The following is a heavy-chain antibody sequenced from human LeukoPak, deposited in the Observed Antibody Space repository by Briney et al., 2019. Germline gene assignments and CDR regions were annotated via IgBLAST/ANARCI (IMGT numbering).Heavy chain of an antibody. V-gene: IGHV4-34*01. CDR1: GGSFSGHY. CDR3: ARGLMGWNGFDP. Sequence: SETLSLTCSVYGGSFSGHYRSWFRQPPGKGLEWIGEINHSGNTKYKPSLKSRVTTSVDTSKNQFSLNLSSVTAADTAIYYCARGLMGWNGFDPWGQGTLVTVSS. CDR2: INHSGNT. J-gene: IGHJ5*02. D-gene: IGHD2-15*01.